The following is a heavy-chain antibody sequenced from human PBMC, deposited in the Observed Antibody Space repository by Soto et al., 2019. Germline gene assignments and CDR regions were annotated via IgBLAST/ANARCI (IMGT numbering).Heavy chain of an antibody. Sequence: QVQLQESGPGLVKPSGTLSLTCAVSSGSISSSNWWSWVRQPPGKGLEWIGEIYHSGSTNYNPSLMSRVTISVDKSKNQFSLKLSSVTAADTAVYYCARTAYCGGDCYPGPLDYWGQGTLVTVSS. CDR3: ARTAYCGGDCYPGPLDY. CDR1: SGSISSSNW. V-gene: IGHV4-4*02. J-gene: IGHJ4*02. CDR2: IYHSGST. D-gene: IGHD2-21*01.